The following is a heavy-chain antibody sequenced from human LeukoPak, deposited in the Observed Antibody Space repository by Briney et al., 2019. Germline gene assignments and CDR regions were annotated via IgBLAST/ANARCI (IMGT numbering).Heavy chain of an antibody. CDR2: ILCGGSNK. CDR3: AKAIHSSSSGVVDY. V-gene: IGHV3-30*02. D-gene: IGHD6-6*01. J-gene: IGHJ4*02. CDR1: GFIFSSYV. Sequence: PGGSLRLSCAASGFIFSSYVMHWVRQVPGKGLEWVTFILCGGSNKCYARSVKVRFTIARDNSKNTLYLQMISLRAEDTAVYYCAKAIHSSSSGVVDYWGQGTLVTVSS.